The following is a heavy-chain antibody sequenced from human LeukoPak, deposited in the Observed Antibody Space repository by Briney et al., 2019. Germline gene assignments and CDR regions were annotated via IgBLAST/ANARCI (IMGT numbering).Heavy chain of an antibody. J-gene: IGHJ4*02. CDR3: ARSMVRGVTLTPIDY. Sequence: GASVKVSCKASGYTFTSYYMHWVRQAPGQGLEWMGIINPSGGSTSYAQKFQGRVTMTRDTSTSTVYMELSSLRSEDTDVYYCARSMVRGVTLTPIDYWGQGTLVTVSS. D-gene: IGHD3-10*01. CDR2: INPSGGST. V-gene: IGHV1-46*01. CDR1: GYTFTSYY.